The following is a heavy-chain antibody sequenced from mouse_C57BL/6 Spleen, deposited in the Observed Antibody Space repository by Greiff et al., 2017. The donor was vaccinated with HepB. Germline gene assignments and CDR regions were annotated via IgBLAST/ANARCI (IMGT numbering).Heavy chain of an antibody. CDR1: GYAFSSSW. V-gene: IGHV1-82*01. J-gene: IGHJ3*01. D-gene: IGHD3-3*01. CDR2: IYPGDGDT. Sequence: VQVVESGPELVKPGASVKISCKASGYAFSSSWMNWVKQRPGKGLEWIGRIYPGDGDTNYNGKFKGKATLTADKSSSTAYMQLSSLTSEDSAVYFCARSSPGPWFAYWGQGTLVTVSA. CDR3: ARSSPGPWFAY.